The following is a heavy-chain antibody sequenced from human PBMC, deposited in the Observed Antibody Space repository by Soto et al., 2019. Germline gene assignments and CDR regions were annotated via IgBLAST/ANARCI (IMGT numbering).Heavy chain of an antibody. CDR3: ARDGDVTSPRPRGAFDI. CDR1: GGTFSSYT. CDR2: IVPLFGTT. V-gene: IGHV1-69*01. J-gene: IGHJ3*02. D-gene: IGHD6-6*01. Sequence: QVQLVQSGAEVKKPGSSVKVSCTASGGTFSSYTFSWVRQAPGQGLEWMGGIVPLFGTTNDAKIFQGRVTISADESTSTVYMELSSLRSEDSAMYYCARDGDVTSPRPRGAFDIWGQGTVITVSS.